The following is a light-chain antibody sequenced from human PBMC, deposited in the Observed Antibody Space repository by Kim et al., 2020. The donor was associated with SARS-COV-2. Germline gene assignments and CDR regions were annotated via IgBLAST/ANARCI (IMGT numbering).Light chain of an antibody. CDR2: GKN. CDR3: KSRDSSGNLLV. CDR1: NLRTYY. J-gene: IGLJ2*01. Sequence: ALEQTVRITCQGDNLRTYYASWYQQKPGQAPVLVIFGKNNRPSGIPDRFSGSSSGNTASLTITGAQAEDEADYYCKSRDSSGNLLVFGGGTKVTVL. V-gene: IGLV3-19*01.